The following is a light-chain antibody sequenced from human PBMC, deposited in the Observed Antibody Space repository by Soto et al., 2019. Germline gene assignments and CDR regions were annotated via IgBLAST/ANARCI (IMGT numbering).Light chain of an antibody. CDR1: QSVFYNSYNRSY. CDR2: WAS. Sequence: DIALTQSPDSLSLSLGERATINCKSSQSVFYNSYNRSYLAWYQVKPGRPPKLLFSWASTRESGVPDRFSGRGSGTDFTLTISSLQAEDVAVYYCQQYYSTLISFGQETRLEIK. CDR3: QQYYSTLIS. V-gene: IGKV4-1*01. J-gene: IGKJ5*01.